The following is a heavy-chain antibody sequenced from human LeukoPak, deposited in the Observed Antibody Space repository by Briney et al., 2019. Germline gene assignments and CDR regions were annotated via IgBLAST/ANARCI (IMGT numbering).Heavy chain of an antibody. CDR1: GYTFTSYA. V-gene: IGHV1-3*01. D-gene: IGHD3-10*01. CDR2: INAGNGNT. J-gene: IGHJ5*02. Sequence: ASVKVSCKASGYTFTSYAMHWVRQAPGQRLEWMGSINAGNGNTKYSQKFQGRVTITRDTSASTAYMELSSLRSEDTAVYYCARATRKVYYGSGTFDPWGQGTLVTVSS. CDR3: ARATRKVYYGSGTFDP.